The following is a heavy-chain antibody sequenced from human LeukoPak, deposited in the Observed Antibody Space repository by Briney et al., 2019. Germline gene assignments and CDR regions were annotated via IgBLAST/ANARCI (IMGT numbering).Heavy chain of an antibody. CDR1: GFTFSSYS. CDR2: INSSSSYI. V-gene: IGHV3-21*01. CDR3: ASPNPRIAARPYYYYYMDV. Sequence: GGSLRLSCAASGFTFSSYSMNWVRQAPGKGLEWVSSINSSSSYIYYADSVKGRFTISRDNAKNSLYLQMNSLRAEDTAVYYCASPNPRIAARPYYYYYMDVWGKGTTVTVSS. J-gene: IGHJ6*03. D-gene: IGHD6-6*01.